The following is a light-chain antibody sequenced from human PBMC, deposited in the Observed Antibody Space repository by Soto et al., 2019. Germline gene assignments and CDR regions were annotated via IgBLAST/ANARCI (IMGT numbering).Light chain of an antibody. CDR1: SSDVGGYNY. Sequence: QSALTQPRSASGSPGQSVTISCTGTSSDVGGYNYVSWYQQHPGKAPKFLIFEVSRRPSGVPDRFSGSKSGNTASLTVSGLQADDEADYYCSSYAGSNNPVIFGGGT. CDR2: EVS. CDR3: SSYAGSNNPVI. V-gene: IGLV2-8*01. J-gene: IGLJ2*01.